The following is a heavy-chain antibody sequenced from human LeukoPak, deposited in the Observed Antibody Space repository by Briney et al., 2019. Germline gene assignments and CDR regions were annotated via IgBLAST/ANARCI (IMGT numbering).Heavy chain of an antibody. V-gene: IGHV3-11*03. Sequence: GGSLRLSCAASGFSFSDNYMSWIRQAPGQGLEWVSYISNTGSHTMYAESVRGRFTISRDNAKNSLYLEMNSLRADDTAVYYCARSRGVGPGAYFDYWGQGTVVTVSS. CDR1: GFSFSDNY. D-gene: IGHD3-10*01. CDR3: ARSRGVGPGAYFDY. CDR2: ISNTGSHT. J-gene: IGHJ4*02.